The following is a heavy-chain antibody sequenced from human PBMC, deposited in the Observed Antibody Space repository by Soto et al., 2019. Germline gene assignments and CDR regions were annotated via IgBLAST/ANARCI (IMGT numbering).Heavy chain of an antibody. CDR3: AGHCSSTSCYGGFDP. Sequence: QVQLQESGPGLVKPSETLSLTCTVSGGSISSYYWSWIRQPPGKGLEWIGYIYYSGSTNYNTSLKSRVTISVDTSKNQFSLQLSSVTAADTAVYYCAGHCSSTSCYGGFDPWGQGTLVTVSS. V-gene: IGHV4-59*01. CDR2: IYYSGST. J-gene: IGHJ5*02. CDR1: GGSISSYY. D-gene: IGHD2-2*01.